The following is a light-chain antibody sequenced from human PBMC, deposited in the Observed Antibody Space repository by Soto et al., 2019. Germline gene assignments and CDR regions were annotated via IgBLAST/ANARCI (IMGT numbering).Light chain of an antibody. J-gene: IGLJ1*01. Sequence: QSVLTQPPSVSGAPGQRVTISCTGSSSNIGAGYDVHWYQRLPGTAPKVLICSNNNRPSGVPDRFSGSKSGTSASLAITGLQAEDEADYYCQSYDSSLSGSYVFGTGTKLTVL. CDR2: SNN. CDR3: QSYDSSLSGSYV. CDR1: SSNIGAGYD. V-gene: IGLV1-40*01.